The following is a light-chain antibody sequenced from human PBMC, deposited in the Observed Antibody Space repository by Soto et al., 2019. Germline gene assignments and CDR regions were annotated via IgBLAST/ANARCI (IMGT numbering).Light chain of an antibody. CDR2: EVS. CDR1: SSDVGGYNY. Sequence: QSALTQPASVSGSPGQSITISCTGTSSDVGGYNYVSWYQQHPGKAPKLMIYEVSNRPSGVSNRFSGSKSGNTASLTISGLRAEDEADYYCSSYTSSSIVFGTGTKLTVL. J-gene: IGLJ1*01. V-gene: IGLV2-14*01. CDR3: SSYTSSSIV.